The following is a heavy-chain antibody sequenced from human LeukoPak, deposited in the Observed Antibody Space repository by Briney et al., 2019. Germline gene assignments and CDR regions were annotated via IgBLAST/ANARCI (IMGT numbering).Heavy chain of an antibody. CDR2: IDGHSGII. Sequence: GGTLRLSCAASGFTFTMFGMNWVRQAPGKGLEWVSYIDGHSGIIYYADSVQDRFTISRDNAKDSVFLPMNGLRVDDTAVYYCARTYDFGRGPPGDAFDNWGQGTLVTVPS. CDR3: ARTYDFGRGPPGDAFDN. V-gene: IGHV3-48*01. CDR1: GFTFTMFG. J-gene: IGHJ3*02. D-gene: IGHD3-3*01.